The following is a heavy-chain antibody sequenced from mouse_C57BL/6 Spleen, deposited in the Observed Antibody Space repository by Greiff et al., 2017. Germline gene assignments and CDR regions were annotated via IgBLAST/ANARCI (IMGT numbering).Heavy chain of an antibody. D-gene: IGHD1-1*01. CDR2: IYPSDSET. J-gene: IGHJ3*01. CDR3: ARDGYYDGSSYTFAY. Sequence: QVQLQQPGAELVRPGSSVKLSCKASGYTFTSYWTDWVKQRPGQGLEWIGNIYPSDSETHYNQKFKDKATWTVDKASSTAYLQLSSLTSEDSAVYYCARDGYYDGSSYTFAYWGQGTLVTVSA. CDR1: GYTFTSYW. V-gene: IGHV1-61*01.